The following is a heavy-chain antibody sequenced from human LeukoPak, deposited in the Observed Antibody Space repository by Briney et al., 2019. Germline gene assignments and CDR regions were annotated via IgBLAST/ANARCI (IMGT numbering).Heavy chain of an antibody. J-gene: IGHJ4*02. CDR2: IRYDGSNK. CDR3: AKDNSGYEDY. Sequence: GGSLRLSCAASGFTFSSYGMHWVRQAPGRGLEWVAFIRYDGSNKYYADSVKGRFTISRDNSKNTLHLQMNSLRAEDTAVYYCAKDNSGYEDYWGQGTLVTVS. D-gene: IGHD3-22*01. V-gene: IGHV3-30*02. CDR1: GFTFSSYG.